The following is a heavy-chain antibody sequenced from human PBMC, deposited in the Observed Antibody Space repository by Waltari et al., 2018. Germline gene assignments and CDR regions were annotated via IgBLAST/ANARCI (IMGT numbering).Heavy chain of an antibody. CDR2: IIPLFGTA. J-gene: IGHJ6*02. CDR1: GGTFSSYA. CDR3: ASEREPLLHYGMDV. Sequence: QVPLVQSGAEVKKPGSSVKVSCTASGGTFSSYAISWVRQAPGQGLEWMGRIIPLFGTANNEKKVQGRVTITAEKTTSTDYMELSRLRCEEKAVDDWASEREPLLHYGMDVWGQGTTVTVSS. V-gene: IGHV1-69*08. D-gene: IGHD1-1*01.